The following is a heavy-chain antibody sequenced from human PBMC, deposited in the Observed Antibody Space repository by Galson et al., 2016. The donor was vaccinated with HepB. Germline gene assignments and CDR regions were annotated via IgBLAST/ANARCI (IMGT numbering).Heavy chain of an antibody. V-gene: IGHV4-59*01. CDR3: ARVRIAVAENSYFFDS. J-gene: IGHJ4*02. CDR1: GVSLSSYY. CDR2: IYYSGGST. D-gene: IGHD6-19*01. Sequence: ETLSLTCTVSGVSLSSYYWSWIRQPPGKGLEWIGYIYYSGGSTNYNPSLKSRVTITVDTLKNQFSLKLSSVTAADTAVYFCARVRIAVAENSYFFDSWGQGTLVTVSS.